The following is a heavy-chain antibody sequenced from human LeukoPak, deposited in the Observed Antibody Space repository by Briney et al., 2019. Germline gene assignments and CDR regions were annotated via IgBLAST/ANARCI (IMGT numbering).Heavy chain of an antibody. Sequence: GGSLRLSCAASGFTVGTNYMSWVRQAPGKGLEWVGRIKSKTDAGTIDYATPVKGRFTISRDDSKNTLFLQMTSLKTEDTAVYYCTTYSPLYSSSGHFGYWGQGTLVTVSS. CDR3: TTYSPLYSSSGHFGY. J-gene: IGHJ4*02. CDR1: GFTVGTNY. D-gene: IGHD6-13*01. CDR2: IKSKTDAGTI. V-gene: IGHV3-15*01.